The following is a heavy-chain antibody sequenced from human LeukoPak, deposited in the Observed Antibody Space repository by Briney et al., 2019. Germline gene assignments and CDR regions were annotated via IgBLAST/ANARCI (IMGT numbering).Heavy chain of an antibody. Sequence: GGSLRLSCAASGFTFSSYSMNWVRQAPGKGLEWVSYISSSSSTIYYADSVKGRFTISRDNAKNSLYLQMNSLRAEDTALYHCARPSIRVWLPTGAFDIWGQGTMVTVSS. CDR3: ARPSIRVWLPTGAFDI. D-gene: IGHD5-12*01. CDR2: ISSSSSTI. CDR1: GFTFSSYS. J-gene: IGHJ3*02. V-gene: IGHV3-48*04.